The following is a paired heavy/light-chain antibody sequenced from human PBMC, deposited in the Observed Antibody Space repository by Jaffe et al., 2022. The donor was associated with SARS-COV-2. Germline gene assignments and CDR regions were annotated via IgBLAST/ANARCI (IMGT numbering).Heavy chain of an antibody. D-gene: IGHD3-22*01. CDR1: GFSFSSYG. Sequence: QVQLVESGGGVVQSGRSLRLSCAASGFSFSSYGMHWVRQAPGKGLEWVAVIWYDGSNKNYADSVKGRFTISRDNSKNMLYLQMNSLRAEDTAVYYCVRDIYDSIYYFDYWGQGTLVTVSS. V-gene: IGHV3-33*01. CDR3: VRDIYDSIYYFDY. CDR2: IWYDGSNK. J-gene: IGHJ4*02.
Light chain of an antibody. Sequence: QLVLTQSPSASASLGASVKLTCTLSSGHSTYAIAWHQQQPEKGPRYLMKVNSDGSHSKGDGIPDRFSGSSSGAERYLTISSLQSEDEADYYCQTWGTGEVFGGGTKLTVL. CDR2: VNSDGSH. CDR3: QTWGTGEV. CDR1: SGHSTYA. V-gene: IGLV4-69*01. J-gene: IGLJ2*01.